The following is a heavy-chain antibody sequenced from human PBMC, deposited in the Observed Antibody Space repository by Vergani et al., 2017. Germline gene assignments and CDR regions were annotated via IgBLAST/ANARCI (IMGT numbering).Heavy chain of an antibody. CDR1: GGTFSSYT. CDR2: IIPILGIA. Sequence: QVQLVQSGAEVKKPGSSVKVSCKASGGTFSSYTISWVRQAPGQGLEWMGRIIPILGIANYAQKFQGRVTITAYKSTSTAYMGLSSLRSEDTAVYYCASTSRDGYNYYFDYWGQGTLVTVSS. CDR3: ASTSRDGYNYYFDY. J-gene: IGHJ4*02. V-gene: IGHV1-69*02. D-gene: IGHD5-24*01.